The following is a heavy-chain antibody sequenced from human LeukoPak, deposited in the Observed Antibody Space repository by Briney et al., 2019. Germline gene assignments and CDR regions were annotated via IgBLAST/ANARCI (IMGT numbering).Heavy chain of an antibody. CDR1: GFTFSTYW. J-gene: IGHJ6*02. Sequence: PGGSLRLSCAASGFTFSTYWMHWVRQAPGKGLVWVSRINSDGSSTSYADSVKGRFTISRDNAKHTLYLQMNSLRAEDTALYYCAKDITAAYYYYYGMDVWGQGTTVTVSS. D-gene: IGHD3-10*01. CDR3: AKDITAAYYYYYGMDV. CDR2: INSDGSST. V-gene: IGHV3-74*01.